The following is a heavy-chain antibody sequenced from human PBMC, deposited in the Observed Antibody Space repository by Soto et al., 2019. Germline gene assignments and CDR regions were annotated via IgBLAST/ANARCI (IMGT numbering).Heavy chain of an antibody. J-gene: IGHJ4*02. CDR3: ARAALTMTTVTTAAY. Sequence: GGSLRLSCAASGFTFSSYSMNWVRQAPGKGLEWVSSISSSSSYIYYADSVKGRFTISRDNAKNSLYLQMNSLRAEDTAVYYCARAALTMTTVTTAAYWGQGTLVTVSS. V-gene: IGHV3-21*01. CDR1: GFTFSSYS. CDR2: ISSSSSYI. D-gene: IGHD4-17*01.